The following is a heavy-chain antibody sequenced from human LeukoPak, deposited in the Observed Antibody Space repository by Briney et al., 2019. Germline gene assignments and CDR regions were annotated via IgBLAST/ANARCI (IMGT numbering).Heavy chain of an antibody. V-gene: IGHV3-33*01. CDR2: IWYDGSKE. CDR1: GFTFSHYG. D-gene: IGHD2-15*01. Sequence: GGSLRLSCAASGFTFSHYGMHWVRQAPGKGLEWVAIIWYDGSKEYYEDSVKGRFTIPRDNSKNTLYLQMNSLRAEDTAVYYCARVTCSGGSCYVGLGIDYWGQGTLVTVSS. CDR3: ARVTCSGGSCYVGLGIDY. J-gene: IGHJ4*02.